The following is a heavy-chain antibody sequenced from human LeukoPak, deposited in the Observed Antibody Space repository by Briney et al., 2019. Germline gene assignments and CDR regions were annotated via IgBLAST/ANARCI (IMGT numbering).Heavy chain of an antibody. D-gene: IGHD3-10*01. Sequence: GGSLRLSCAASGFTFSSYWVSWVRQAPGKGLEWVANIKQDGSEKYYVDSVKGRFTISRDNAKNSLYLQMNSLRAEDTAVYYCARADLYYYGSGSYTYWGQGTLVTVSS. CDR1: GFTFSSYW. CDR3: ARADLYYYGSGSYTY. V-gene: IGHV3-7*04. J-gene: IGHJ4*02. CDR2: IKQDGSEK.